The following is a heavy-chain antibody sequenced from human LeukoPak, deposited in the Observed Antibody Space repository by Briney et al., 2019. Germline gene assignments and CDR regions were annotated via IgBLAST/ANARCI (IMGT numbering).Heavy chain of an antibody. V-gene: IGHV3-30*03. Sequence: PGRSLRLSCAASGFTFSSYGMHWVRQAPGKGLEWVAVISYDGSNKYYADSVKGRFTISRDNSKNTLYLQMNSLRAEDTAVYYCARDRARRSSSSFSFGYWGQGTLVTVSS. J-gene: IGHJ4*02. D-gene: IGHD6-6*01. CDR1: GFTFSSYG. CDR2: ISYDGSNK. CDR3: ARDRARRSSSSFSFGY.